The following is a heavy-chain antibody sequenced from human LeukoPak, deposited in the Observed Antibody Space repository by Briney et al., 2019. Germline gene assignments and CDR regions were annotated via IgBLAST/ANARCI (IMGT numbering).Heavy chain of an antibody. CDR2: IYYSGST. V-gene: IGHV4-31*03. CDR1: GGSISSGGYY. D-gene: IGHD3-3*01. CDR3: ERGTSSSNRNDVWSGYTPSRFDY. Sequence: SETLSLTCTVSGGSISSGGYYWSWLRPHPGQGLEGTVYIYYSGSTYYNPSLKRRVTISVYATKTLFSLKLSPVTAAAAALYFCERGTSSSNRNDVWSGYTPSRFDYWGQGTLVTVSS. J-gene: IGHJ4*02.